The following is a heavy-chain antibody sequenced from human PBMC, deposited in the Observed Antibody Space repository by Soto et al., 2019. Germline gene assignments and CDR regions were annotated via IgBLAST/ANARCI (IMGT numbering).Heavy chain of an antibody. D-gene: IGHD3-22*01. CDR3: ARENWYYYDSSGYRYFDL. CDR2: ISAYNGNT. V-gene: IGHV1-18*01. J-gene: IGHJ2*01. Sequence: GASVKVSCKASGYTFTSYGISWVRQAPGQGLEWMGWISAYNGNTNYAQKLQGRVTMTTDTSTSTAYMELRSLRSDDTAVYYCARENWYYYDSSGYRYFDLWGRGTLVTVSS. CDR1: GYTFTSYG.